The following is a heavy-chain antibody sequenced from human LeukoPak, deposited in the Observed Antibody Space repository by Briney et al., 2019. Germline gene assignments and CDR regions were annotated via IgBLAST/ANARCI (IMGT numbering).Heavy chain of an antibody. CDR2: ISGSGGST. Sequence: GGSLRLSCAASGFTFSSYAMSWVRQAPGKGLEWVSAISGSGGSTYYADSVKGRFTISRDNSKNTLYLQMNSLRAEDTAIYYCAKGPGGSYLNWFDPWGQGTLVTVSS. J-gene: IGHJ5*02. D-gene: IGHD1-26*01. V-gene: IGHV3-23*01. CDR1: GFTFSSYA. CDR3: AKGPGGSYLNWFDP.